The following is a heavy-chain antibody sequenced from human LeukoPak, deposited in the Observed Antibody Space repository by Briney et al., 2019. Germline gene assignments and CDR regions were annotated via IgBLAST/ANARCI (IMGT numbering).Heavy chain of an antibody. V-gene: IGHV4-59*12. CDR3: AREGRYRYGYNEYHLYMDI. J-gene: IGHJ6*03. Sequence: ETLSLTCTVSGDSISSYCWSWIRQSPGKGLEWIGYIYYDGSTNYNPSLKSRVTISLDMSKNQFSLKLTSVTAAETAVYYCAREGRYRYGYNEYHLYMDIWGKGTTVTVSS. CDR2: IYYDGST. CDR1: GDSISSYC. D-gene: IGHD5-18*01.